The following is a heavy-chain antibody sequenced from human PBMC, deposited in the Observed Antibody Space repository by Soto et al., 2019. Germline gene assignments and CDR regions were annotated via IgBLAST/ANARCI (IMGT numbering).Heavy chain of an antibody. J-gene: IGHJ3*01. CDR1: GYTFTSFG. CDR2: ISAYNGNT. CDR3: ARDHRGGTDAFEL. V-gene: IGHV1-18*01. D-gene: IGHD2-15*01. Sequence: QVQLVQSGAEVKKPGASVKVSCKASGYTFTSFGISWVRQAPGQGIEWMGWISAYNGNTNYAENLQGRVTMTTDTPRRLAYMALRSLRFDDTALYYCARDHRGGTDAFELWGQGTMLTVSS.